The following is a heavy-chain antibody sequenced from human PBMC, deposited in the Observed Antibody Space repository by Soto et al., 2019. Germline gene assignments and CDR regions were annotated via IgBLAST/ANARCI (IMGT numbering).Heavy chain of an antibody. V-gene: IGHV3-23*01. D-gene: IGHD3-9*01. CDR1: GFTFSSHA. J-gene: IGHJ4*02. Sequence: GGSLRLPCAASGFTFSSHAMSWVRQAPGKGLEWVSAISGSGGSTYYADSVKGRFTISRDNSKNTLYLQMNSLRAEDTAVYYCAKDPRMRYDILNGYSRDWGEGTLVTVSS. CDR2: ISGSGGST. CDR3: AKDPRMRYDILNGYSRD.